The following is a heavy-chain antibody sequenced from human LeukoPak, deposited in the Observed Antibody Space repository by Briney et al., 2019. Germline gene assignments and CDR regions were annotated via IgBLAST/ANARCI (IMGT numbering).Heavy chain of an antibody. V-gene: IGHV3-48*04. CDR1: GFTFSSYS. CDR2: ISSSGSTI. Sequence: GGSLRLSCAASGFTFSSYSMNWVRQAPGKGLEWVSYISSSGSTIYYADSVKGRFTISRDNAKNSLYLQMNSLRAEDTAVYYCARGSIYDYVWGSYRPTFDYWGQGTLVTVSS. J-gene: IGHJ4*02. D-gene: IGHD3-16*02. CDR3: ARGSIYDYVWGSYRPTFDY.